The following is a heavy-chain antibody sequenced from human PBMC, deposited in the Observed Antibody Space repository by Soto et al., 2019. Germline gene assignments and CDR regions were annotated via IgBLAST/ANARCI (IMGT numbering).Heavy chain of an antibody. J-gene: IGHJ6*03. Sequence: ASVKVSCKASGYTFTSYGISWVRQAPGQGLEWMGWISAYNGNTNYAQKLQGRVTMTTDTSTSTAYMELRSLRSDDTAVYYCAREGPYYDFWSGYPRYYYYYYMDVWGKGTTVTVSS. V-gene: IGHV1-18*01. D-gene: IGHD3-3*01. CDR3: AREGPYYDFWSGYPRYYYYYYMDV. CDR2: ISAYNGNT. CDR1: GYTFTSYG.